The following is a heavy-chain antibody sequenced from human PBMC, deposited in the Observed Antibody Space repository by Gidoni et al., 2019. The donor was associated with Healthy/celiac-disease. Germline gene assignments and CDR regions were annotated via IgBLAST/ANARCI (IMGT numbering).Heavy chain of an antibody. CDR2: ISSSSSYI. CDR1: GFTFSSYS. J-gene: IGHJ6*02. D-gene: IGHD2-2*01. Sequence: EVQLVESGGGLVKPGGSLRLSCAASGFTFSSYSMNWVRQAPGKGLEWVSSISSSSSYIYYADSVKGRFTISRDNAKNSLYLQMNSLRAEDTAVYYCARDLSVYCSSTSCRYGMDVWGQGTTVTVSS. CDR3: ARDLSVYCSSTSCRYGMDV. V-gene: IGHV3-21*01.